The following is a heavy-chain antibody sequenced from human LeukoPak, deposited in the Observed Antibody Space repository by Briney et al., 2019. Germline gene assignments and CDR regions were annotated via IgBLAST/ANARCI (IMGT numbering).Heavy chain of an antibody. CDR1: GYTFTGYY. Sequence: ASVKVSCKASGYTFTGYYIHWVRQAPGQGLEWMGWFNPNSGGAKYAQRFQGRVTMTRDTSISTAYMELDRLRYDDTAIYYCTKVGFNAWGQGTLVTVSS. CDR3: TKVGFNA. J-gene: IGHJ5*02. CDR2: FNPNSGGA. V-gene: IGHV1-2*02.